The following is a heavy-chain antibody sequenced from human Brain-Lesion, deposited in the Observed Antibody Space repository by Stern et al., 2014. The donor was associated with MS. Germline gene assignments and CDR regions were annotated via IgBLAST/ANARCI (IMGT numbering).Heavy chain of an antibody. CDR3: ARDQRGITIFGVVTDYYYLGMDV. CDR1: GYIFTGYY. J-gene: IGHJ6*02. D-gene: IGHD3-3*01. V-gene: IGHV1-2*02. Sequence: QMQLVQSGAEVKKPGASVKVSCKTSGYIFTGYYIHWVRQAPGQGLEWMAWSTLNTGGKKYAQKFQGRVTMSRDTSISTAYVELSSLTSDDTAVYYCARDQRGITIFGVVTDYYYLGMDVWGQGTTVTVSS. CDR2: STLNTGGK.